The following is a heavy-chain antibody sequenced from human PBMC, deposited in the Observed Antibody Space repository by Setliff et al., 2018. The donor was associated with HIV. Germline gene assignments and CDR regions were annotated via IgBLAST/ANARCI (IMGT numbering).Heavy chain of an antibody. CDR1: GFIFGTYA. J-gene: IGHJ6*03. CDR2: INWNGEMT. V-gene: IGHV3-9*01. CDR3: VRDGSLTGRYYHYMDV. Sequence: LRLSCAGSGFIFGTYAMYWVRQAPGKGLEWVSGINWNGEMTAYADSARGRFTVSRDNARKSLYLQMNSLTSEDTALYYCVRDGSLTGRYYHYMDVWGKGTTVTVSS. D-gene: IGHD3-9*01.